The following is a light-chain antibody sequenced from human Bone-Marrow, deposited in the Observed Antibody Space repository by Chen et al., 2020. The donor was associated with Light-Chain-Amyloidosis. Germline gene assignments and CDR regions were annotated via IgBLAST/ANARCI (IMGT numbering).Light chain of an antibody. J-gene: IGLJ3*02. V-gene: IGLV3-21*02. Sequence: SYVLTQPSSVSGAPGQTATIACGGNNIGSTSVHWYQQTPGQAPLLVVYDDSDRPSGIPERLSGTNAGNTATLTISRVEAADEADHYCQVWDRSSDRPVFGGGTKLTVL. CDR2: DDS. CDR3: QVWDRSSDRPV. CDR1: NIGSTS.